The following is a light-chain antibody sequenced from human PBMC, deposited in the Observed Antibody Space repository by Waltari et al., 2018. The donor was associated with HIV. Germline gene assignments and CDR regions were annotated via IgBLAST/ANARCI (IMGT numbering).Light chain of an antibody. CDR3: QQYGSSVT. V-gene: IGKV3-20*01. Sequence: IVLTQSPGTLSLAQGDRFTLSCRASQIVSSSSLVWYQQKPGQAPRLLIYGASSRATGIPDRFSGSGSGTDFTLTISRLVPEDFAVYYCQQYGSSVTFGQGTRLVIK. CDR1: QIVSSSS. J-gene: IGKJ5*01. CDR2: GAS.